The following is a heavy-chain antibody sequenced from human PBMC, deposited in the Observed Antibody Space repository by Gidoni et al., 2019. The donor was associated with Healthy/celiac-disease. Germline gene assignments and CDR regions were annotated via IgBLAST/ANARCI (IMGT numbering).Heavy chain of an antibody. J-gene: IGHJ6*02. CDR3: AKLKTYYDFWSGYYSDYYYYGMDV. CDR1: GFTFSSYS. D-gene: IGHD3-3*01. Sequence: EVQLVASGAGSVQPGGSLRLSCAASGFTFSSYSMNWVRQAPGKGLEWVSYISSSSSTIYYADSVKGRFSISRDNAKNSLYLQMNSLRDEDTAVYYCAKLKTYYDFWSGYYSDYYYYGMDVWGQGTTVTVSS. V-gene: IGHV3-48*02. CDR2: ISSSSSTI.